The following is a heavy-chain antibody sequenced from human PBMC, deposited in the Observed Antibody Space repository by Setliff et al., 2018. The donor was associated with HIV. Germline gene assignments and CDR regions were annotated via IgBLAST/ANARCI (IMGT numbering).Heavy chain of an antibody. CDR3: ARDEEAVAPSVAFDI. J-gene: IGHJ3*02. CDR2: ISTYNGNT. CDR1: GYSFTNYA. V-gene: IGHV1-18*01. D-gene: IGHD6-19*01. Sequence: ASVKVSCKASGYSFTNYAISWVRQAPGQGLEWMGWISTYNGNTHYAQKLQGRVTMTPDTSTSTAYMELRSLRSDDTAVYYCARDEEAVAPSVAFDIWGQGTMVTVSS.